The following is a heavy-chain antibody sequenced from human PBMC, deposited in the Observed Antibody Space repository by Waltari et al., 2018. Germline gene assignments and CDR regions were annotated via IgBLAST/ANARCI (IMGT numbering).Heavy chain of an antibody. Sequence: QVQLVQSGAEVKKPGASVKVSCKASGYTFTSYGISWVRQAPGQGLEWMGWISAYNGNTNYAQKLQGRVTITTDTSTSTAYMVLRSLRSDDTAVYYCARDPQYYYYYYGMDVWGQGTTVTVSS. CDR3: ARDPQYYYYYYGMDV. V-gene: IGHV1-18*01. CDR1: GYTFTSYG. J-gene: IGHJ6*02. CDR2: ISAYNGNT.